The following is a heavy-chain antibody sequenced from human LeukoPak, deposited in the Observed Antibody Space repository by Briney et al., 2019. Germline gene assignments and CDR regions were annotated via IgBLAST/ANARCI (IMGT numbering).Heavy chain of an antibody. CDR3: GRAGSSGTYYYHMDV. Sequence: GASVKVSCKASGYTFNSYDINWVRQATGQGLEWMGWMNPNSGNRGYAQKFQGRVSMTRNNSINTAYMELSSLTSEDTAVYYCGRAGSSGTYYYHMDVWGKGTTVTFSS. J-gene: IGHJ6*03. V-gene: IGHV1-8*01. CDR1: GYTFNSYD. CDR2: MNPNSGNR. D-gene: IGHD3-10*01.